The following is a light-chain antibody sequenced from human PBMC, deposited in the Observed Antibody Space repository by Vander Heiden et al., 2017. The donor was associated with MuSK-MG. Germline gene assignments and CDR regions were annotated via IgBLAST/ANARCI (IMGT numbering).Light chain of an antibody. CDR3: CSYAGSSTWV. V-gene: IGLV2-23*01. CDR2: ESS. Sequence: QSALTQPASVSGSPGQSITISCTGTSSAVGSYNLVPCYQQHPGKAPKLMIDESSKRPSGVSNRFSGSKSGNAASLTISGLQAEDEADYYCCSYAGSSTWVFGGGTKLTVL. J-gene: IGLJ3*02. CDR1: SSAVGSYNL.